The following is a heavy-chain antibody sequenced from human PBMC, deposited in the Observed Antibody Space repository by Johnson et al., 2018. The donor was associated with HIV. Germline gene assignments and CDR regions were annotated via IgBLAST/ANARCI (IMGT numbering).Heavy chain of an antibody. Sequence: VQLVESGGGVVQPGRSLRLSCAASGFTISSYGMHWVRQAPGKGLEWVAVISYGGSNKYYADSVKGRFTVSRDNSKNTVYLQMKSLRAEDTAVYYCARAGRFTMIQGAFDIWGQGTMVTVSS. V-gene: IGHV3-30*03. J-gene: IGHJ3*02. CDR1: GFTISSYG. CDR3: ARAGRFTMIQGAFDI. D-gene: IGHD3-22*01. CDR2: ISYGGSNK.